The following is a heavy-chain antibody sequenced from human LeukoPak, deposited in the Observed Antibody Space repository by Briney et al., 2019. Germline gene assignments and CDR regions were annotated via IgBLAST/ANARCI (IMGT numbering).Heavy chain of an antibody. V-gene: IGHV3-7*04. CDR1: GFTLTSYW. D-gene: IGHD3-10*01. Sequence: GGSLRLSCVASGFTLTSYWMTWVRQAPGKGLEWVANIKKDGSEKYYVDSVKGRFTISRDNAKNSLYLQMNSLRAEDTAVYYCAREWVGSGSPFDYWGQGTLVTVSS. CDR2: IKKDGSEK. CDR3: AREWVGSGSPFDY. J-gene: IGHJ4*02.